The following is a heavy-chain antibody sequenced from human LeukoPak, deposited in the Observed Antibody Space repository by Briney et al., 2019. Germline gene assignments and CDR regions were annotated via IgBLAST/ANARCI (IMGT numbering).Heavy chain of an antibody. V-gene: IGHV3-7*01. CDR2: IKQDGSEK. Sequence: PGGSLRLSCAASGFTFSSYWMSWVRQAPGKGLEWVANIKQDGSEKYYVDSVKGRFTISRDNAKNSLYLQMNSLRAKDTAVYYCAGIVVVAATYFDYWGQGTLVTVSS. CDR1: GFTFSSYW. D-gene: IGHD2-15*01. J-gene: IGHJ4*02. CDR3: AGIVVVAATYFDY.